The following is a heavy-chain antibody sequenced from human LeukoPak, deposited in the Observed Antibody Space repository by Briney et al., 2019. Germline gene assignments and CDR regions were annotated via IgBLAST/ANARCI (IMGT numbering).Heavy chain of an antibody. CDR3: ARDRNLGYPFFVLGMDV. Sequence: PGRSLRLSCAASGFTFSSYAMHWVRQAPGKGLEWVAVISYDGSNKYYADSVKGRFTISRDNSKNTLYLQMNSLRAEDTAVYYCARDRNLGYPFFVLGMDVWGQGTTVTVSS. CDR1: GFTFSSYA. V-gene: IGHV3-30-3*01. CDR2: ISYDGSNK. D-gene: IGHD5-18*01. J-gene: IGHJ6*02.